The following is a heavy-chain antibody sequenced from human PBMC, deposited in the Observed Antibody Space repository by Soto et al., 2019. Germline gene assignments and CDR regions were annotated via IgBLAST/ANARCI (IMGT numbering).Heavy chain of an antibody. CDR3: ARHDKAHSSSWERSYYYYGMDV. CDR1: GGSISSSSYY. D-gene: IGHD6-13*01. CDR2: IYYSGST. Sequence: QLQLQESGPGLVKPSETLSLTCTVSGGSISSSSYYWGWIRQPPGKGLEWIGSIYYSGSTYYNPSLKSRVTISVDTSKNQFSLKLSSVTAADTAVYYCARHDKAHSSSWERSYYYYGMDVWGQGTTVTVSS. V-gene: IGHV4-39*01. J-gene: IGHJ6*02.